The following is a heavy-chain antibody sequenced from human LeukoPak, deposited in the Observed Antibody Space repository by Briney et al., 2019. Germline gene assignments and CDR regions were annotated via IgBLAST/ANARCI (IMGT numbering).Heavy chain of an antibody. V-gene: IGHV3-7*01. D-gene: IGHD3-10*01. J-gene: IGHJ5*02. CDR1: GFTFTTYW. CDR2: IKQDGSEK. CDR3: ARPLLYYYGSETFFWFDP. Sequence: GGSLRLSCAASGFTFTTYWMGWVRQAPGKGLEGVASIKQDGSEKYYVESVKGRFSISRDNAENSLYLQMNSLRPDDTAFYYCARPLLYYYGSETFFWFDPWGQGTLVTVSS.